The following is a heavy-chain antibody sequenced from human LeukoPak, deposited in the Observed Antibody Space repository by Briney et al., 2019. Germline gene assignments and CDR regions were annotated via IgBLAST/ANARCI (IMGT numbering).Heavy chain of an antibody. J-gene: IGHJ5*02. CDR3: ARNYCSSTSCYPWFDP. CDR1: GYTFTSYG. CDR2: ISAYNGNT. D-gene: IGHD2-2*01. V-gene: IGHV1-18*04. Sequence: GSVKVSCKASGYTFTSYGISWVRQAPGQGLEWMGWISAYNGNTNYAQKLQGRVTMTTDTSTSTAYMELRSLRSDDTAVYYCARNYCSSTSCYPWFDPWGQGTLVTVSS.